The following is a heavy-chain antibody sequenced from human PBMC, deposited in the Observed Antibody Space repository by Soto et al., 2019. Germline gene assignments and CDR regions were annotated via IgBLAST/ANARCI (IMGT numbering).Heavy chain of an antibody. D-gene: IGHD4-17*01. J-gene: IGHJ3*02. V-gene: IGHV3-33*01. CDR2: IWYDGSNK. CDR3: ARDLDYVPDI. CDR1: GFTFSSYS. Sequence: QVQLVESGGGVVQPGRSLRLSCAASGFTFSSYSMHWVRQAPGKGLEWVAVIWYDGSNKYYADSVKGRFTISRDNSKNTLYLQMNSLRAEDTAVYYCARDLDYVPDIWGQGTMVTVSS.